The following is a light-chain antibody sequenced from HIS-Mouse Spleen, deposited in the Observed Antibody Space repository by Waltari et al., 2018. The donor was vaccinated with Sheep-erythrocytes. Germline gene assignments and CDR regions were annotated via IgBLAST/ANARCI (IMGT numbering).Light chain of an antibody. CDR2: DVS. CDR1: SSDVGGYNY. J-gene: IGLJ1*01. CDR3: CSYAGSYNHV. Sequence: LTQPPSVSVSPGQSVTISCTGTSSDVGGYNYVSWYQQHPGKAPKLMIYDVSKRPYGVPDRFSGSKSGNTASLTISGLQAEDEADYYCCSYAGSYNHVFATGTKVTVL. V-gene: IGLV2-11*01.